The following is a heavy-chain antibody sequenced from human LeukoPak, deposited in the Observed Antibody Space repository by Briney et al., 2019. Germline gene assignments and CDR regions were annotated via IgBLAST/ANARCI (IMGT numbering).Heavy chain of an antibody. CDR1: GFTFSSYA. CDR3: AKADSSGCLGYFQH. D-gene: IGHD6-19*01. CDR2: IRGSGGST. Sequence: GGSLRLSCAASGFTFSSYAMSWVRQAPGKGLEWVSAIRGSGGSTYYADSVKGRFTSSRDNSKNTLYLHVNSLRVEDTAVYYCAKADSSGCLGYFQHWGQGTLITVSS. V-gene: IGHV3-23*01. J-gene: IGHJ1*01.